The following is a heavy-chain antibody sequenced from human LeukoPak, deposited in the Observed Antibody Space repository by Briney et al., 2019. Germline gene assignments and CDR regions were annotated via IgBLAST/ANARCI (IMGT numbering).Heavy chain of an antibody. Sequence: ASVKVSCKTSGYTFTTYGVSWVRQAPGHGLEWMGWVSGYTGNTNYAERFQGRVTMTIDASTSTVYMELTNLRSDDTAAYFCARGEVSASLYYFDFWGQGTLVTVS. J-gene: IGHJ4*02. CDR2: VSGYTGNT. D-gene: IGHD1-14*01. CDR1: GYTFTTYG. V-gene: IGHV1-18*01. CDR3: ARGEVSASLYYFDF.